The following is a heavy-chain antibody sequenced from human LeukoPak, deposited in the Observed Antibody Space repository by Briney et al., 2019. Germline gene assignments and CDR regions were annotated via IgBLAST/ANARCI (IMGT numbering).Heavy chain of an antibody. V-gene: IGHV1-69*05. CDR3: ARGPAGRITMVRGVMTYYYYYMDV. J-gene: IGHJ6*03. D-gene: IGHD3-10*01. CDR1: GGTFSSYA. Sequence: SVKVSCKASGGTFSSYAISWVRQAPGQGLEWMGGIIPIFGTANYAQKFQGRVTITTDESTSTAYMELSSLRSEDTAVYYCARGPAGRITMVRGVMTYYYYYMDVWGKGTTVTVSS. CDR2: IIPIFGTA.